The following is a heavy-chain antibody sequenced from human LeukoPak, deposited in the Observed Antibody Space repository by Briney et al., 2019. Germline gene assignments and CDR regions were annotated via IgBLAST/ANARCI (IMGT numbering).Heavy chain of an antibody. D-gene: IGHD6-19*01. CDR2: IYYSGST. CDR1: GGSISSSSYY. V-gene: IGHV4-39*07. Sequence: SETLSLTCTVSGGSISSSSYYWGWIRQPPGKGLEWIGSIYYSGSTYYNPSLKSRVTISVDTSKNQFSLKLSSVTAADTAVYYCARDRRAGSSSSYYYGMDVWGQGTTVTVSS. CDR3: ARDRRAGSSSSYYYGMDV. J-gene: IGHJ6*02.